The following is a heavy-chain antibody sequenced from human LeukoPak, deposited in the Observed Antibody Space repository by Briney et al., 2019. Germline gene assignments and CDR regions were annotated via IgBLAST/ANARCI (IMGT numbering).Heavy chain of an antibody. Sequence: PGGSLRLSCAASGFTFSSYAMSWVRQAPGKGLEWVSGISGSGGSTYYADSVKGRFTISRDNSKKMLYLQMNSLRVGDRAVYYCAKDNYQVRGLKADAFDIWGQGTMVTVFS. J-gene: IGHJ3*02. D-gene: IGHD3-10*02. V-gene: IGHV3-23*01. CDR2: ISGSGGST. CDR3: AKDNYQVRGLKADAFDI. CDR1: GFTFSSYA.